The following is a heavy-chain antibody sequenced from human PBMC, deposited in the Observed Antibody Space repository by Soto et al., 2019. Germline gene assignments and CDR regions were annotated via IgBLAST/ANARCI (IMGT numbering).Heavy chain of an antibody. V-gene: IGHV4-4*02. J-gene: IGHJ4*02. CDR1: GGPISSSNW. D-gene: IGHD3-9*01. CDR2: IYHSGST. CDR3: ASLTRLTGYSYSFDY. Sequence: LSLTCAVSGGPISSSNWWSWVRQPPGKGLEWIGEIYHSGSTNYNPSLKSRVTISVDKSKNQFSLKLSSVTAADTAVYYCASLTRLTGYSYSFDYWGQGTLVTVS.